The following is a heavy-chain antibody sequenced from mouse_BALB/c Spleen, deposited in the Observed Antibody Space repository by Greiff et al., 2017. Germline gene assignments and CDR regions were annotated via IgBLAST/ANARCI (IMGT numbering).Heavy chain of an antibody. CDR1: GFNIKDTY. CDR2: IDPANGNT. Sequence: VQLKQSGAELVKPGASVKLSCTASGFNIKDTYMHWVKQRPEQGLEWIGRIDPANGNTKYDPKFQGTATITADTSSNTAYLQLSSLTSEDTAVYYCARQLGLAGFAYWGQGTLVTVSA. D-gene: IGHD3-1*01. V-gene: IGHV14-3*02. J-gene: IGHJ3*01. CDR3: ARQLGLAGFAY.